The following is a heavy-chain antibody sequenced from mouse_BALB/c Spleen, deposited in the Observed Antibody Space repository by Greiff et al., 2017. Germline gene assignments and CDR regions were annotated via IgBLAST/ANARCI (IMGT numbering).Heavy chain of an antibody. CDR2: ISSGGSYT. CDR3: ARHEADGYSYFDY. CDR1: GFTFSSYG. D-gene: IGHD2-3*01. V-gene: IGHV5-6*02. Sequence: DVKLQESGGDLVKPGGSLKLSCAASGFTFSSYGMSWVRQTPDKRLEWVATISSGGSYTYYPDSVKGRFTISRDNAKNTLYLQMSSLKSEDTAMYYCARHEADGYSYFDYWGQGTTLTVSS. J-gene: IGHJ2*01.